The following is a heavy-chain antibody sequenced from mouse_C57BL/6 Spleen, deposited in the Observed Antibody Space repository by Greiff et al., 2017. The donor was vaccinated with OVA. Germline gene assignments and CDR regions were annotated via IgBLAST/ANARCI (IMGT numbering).Heavy chain of an antibody. CDR2: IDPSDSYT. Sequence: QVQLKQPGAELVMPGASVKLSCKASGYTFTSYWMHWVKQRPGQGLEWIGEIDPSDSYTNYNQKFKGKSTLTVDKSSSTAYMQLSSLTSEDSAVYYCARTGYSNYVAYWGQGTLVTVSA. J-gene: IGHJ3*01. CDR1: GYTFTSYW. CDR3: ARTGYSNYVAY. D-gene: IGHD2-5*01. V-gene: IGHV1-69*01.